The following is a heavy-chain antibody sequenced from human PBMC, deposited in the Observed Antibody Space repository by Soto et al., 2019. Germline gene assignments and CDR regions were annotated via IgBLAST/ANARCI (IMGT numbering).Heavy chain of an antibody. J-gene: IGHJ4*02. V-gene: IGHV4-34*01. CDR1: GGSFSGYY. D-gene: IGHD2-2*01. Sequence: QVQLQQWGAGLLKPSETLSLTCAVYGGSFSGYYWSWIRQPPGKGLEWIGEINHSGSTNYNPSLRSRVTISVDTSKNQFSLKLSSVTSADTAVYYCARGLWDIVVVPAAIVYYGSGSKAYYFDYWGQGTLVTVSS. CDR2: INHSGST. CDR3: ARGLWDIVVVPAAIVYYGSGSKAYYFDY.